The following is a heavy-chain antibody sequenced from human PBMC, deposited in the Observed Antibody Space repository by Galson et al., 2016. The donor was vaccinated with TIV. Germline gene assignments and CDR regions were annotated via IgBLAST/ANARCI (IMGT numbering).Heavy chain of an antibody. CDR3: VKVPSSGFTYYYAMDV. J-gene: IGHJ6*02. CDR1: GFTFSSYA. D-gene: IGHD6-19*01. Sequence: SLRLSCAASGFTFSSYAMTWVRQAPGKGLEWVTAISGGGGNIYYADSVKGRFTISRGNSKNTLYMQMNSLRAEDTAVYYCVKVPSSGFTYYYAMDVWGQGTTVTVSS. V-gene: IGHV3-23*01. CDR2: ISGGGGNI.